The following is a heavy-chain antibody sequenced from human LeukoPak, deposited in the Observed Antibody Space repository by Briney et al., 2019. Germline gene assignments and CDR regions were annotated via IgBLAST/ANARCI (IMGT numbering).Heavy chain of an antibody. CDR1: GGSISSYY. Sequence: KPSETLSLTCTVSGGSISSYYWSWIRQPPGKGLEWIAYISDIGSINYNPSLKSRVTISLDTSRNQFSLKLSSVTAADTAVYYCARGRITCSGGSCYLSRFDYWGQGTLVTVSS. J-gene: IGHJ4*02. CDR3: ARGRITCSGGSCYLSRFDY. V-gene: IGHV4-59*12. D-gene: IGHD2-15*01. CDR2: ISDIGSI.